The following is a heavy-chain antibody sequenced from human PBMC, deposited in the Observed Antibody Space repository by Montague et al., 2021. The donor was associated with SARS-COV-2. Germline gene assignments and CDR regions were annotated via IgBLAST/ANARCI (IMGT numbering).Heavy chain of an antibody. D-gene: IGHD2-2*01. Sequence: CAISGDSVAIDIATWNWNRQSPSRGLEWLGRTYYRSKWYNDYAESVKSRITIDPDTSKHQFSLHLNSVTPEDTAEYYCARIPVGSKYYFDFWGQGTLVTVSS. CDR2: TYYRSKWYN. V-gene: IGHV6-1*01. J-gene: IGHJ4*02. CDR1: GDSVAIDIAT. CDR3: ARIPVGSKYYFDF.